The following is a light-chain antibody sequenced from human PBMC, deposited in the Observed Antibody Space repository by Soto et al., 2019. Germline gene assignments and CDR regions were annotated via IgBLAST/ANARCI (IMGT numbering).Light chain of an antibody. J-gene: IGKJ4*01. CDR3: QEYNDWRPIT. CDR1: QSISTK. CDR2: GAS. V-gene: IGKV3-15*01. Sequence: IVMTQSPATLSVSPGGRATLSCRASQSISTKLAWYQQKPGQAPRLLIYGASTRAPGILVRFSGSGSGTEFTLTITSLQSEDFAVYYCQEYNDWRPITFGGGTKVEIK.